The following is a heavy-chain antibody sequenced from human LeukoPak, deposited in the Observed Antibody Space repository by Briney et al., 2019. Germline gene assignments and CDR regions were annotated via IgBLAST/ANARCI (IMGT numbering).Heavy chain of an antibody. D-gene: IGHD3-10*01. CDR2: INHSGST. CDR1: GGSFSGYY. J-gene: IGHJ3*02. V-gene: IGHV4-34*01. Sequence: SETLSLTCTVYGGSFSGYYWSWIRQPPGKGLEWIGEINHSGSTNYNPSLKSRVTISVDTSKNQFSLKLSSVTAADTAVYYCARPLEAYYYGSGRSGDAFDIWGQGTMVTVSS. CDR3: ARPLEAYYYGSGRSGDAFDI.